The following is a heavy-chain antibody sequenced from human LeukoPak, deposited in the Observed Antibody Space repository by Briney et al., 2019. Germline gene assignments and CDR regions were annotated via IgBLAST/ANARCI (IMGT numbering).Heavy chain of an antibody. V-gene: IGHV1-2*02. Sequence: GASVKVSCKASGYTFTGYYMHWVRQAPGQGLEWMGWINPNSGGTSYAQKFQGRVTMTRDTSISTAYMELSRLRSDDTAVYYCARVTYYYDSSVGYWGQGTLVTVSS. CDR2: INPNSGGT. J-gene: IGHJ4*02. D-gene: IGHD3-22*01. CDR1: GYTFTGYY. CDR3: ARVTYYYDSSVGY.